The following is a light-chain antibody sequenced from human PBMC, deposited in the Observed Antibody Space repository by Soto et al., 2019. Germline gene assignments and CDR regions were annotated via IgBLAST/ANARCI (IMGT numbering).Light chain of an antibody. CDR3: LQYHHWWT. V-gene: IGKV3-15*01. Sequence: VLTPAPGTLPLSPGDSATLSCRASQSVSSSYLAWYQQKPGQAPRLIISGASTRATGIPARFSGRGSGTEFTLTISSLQSEDFAVYYCLQYHHWWTFGQGTKVDIK. CDR2: GAS. CDR1: QSVSSSY. J-gene: IGKJ1*01.